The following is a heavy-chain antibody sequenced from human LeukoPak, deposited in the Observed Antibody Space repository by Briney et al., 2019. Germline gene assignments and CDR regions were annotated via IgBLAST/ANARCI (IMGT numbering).Heavy chain of an antibody. J-gene: IGHJ1*01. CDR2: INDNSGGT. D-gene: IGHD3-22*01. CDR1: GYTFTGYY. Sequence: GGSVKVSCKASGYTFTGYYMHWVRQAPGQGLEWMGWINDNSGGTNYAQKFQGRVTMTRDTSISTAYMELSRLRSDDTAVYYCARDGVGYYDSSGYYYFQHWGQGTLVTVSS. CDR3: ARDGVGYYDSSGYYYFQH. V-gene: IGHV1-2*02.